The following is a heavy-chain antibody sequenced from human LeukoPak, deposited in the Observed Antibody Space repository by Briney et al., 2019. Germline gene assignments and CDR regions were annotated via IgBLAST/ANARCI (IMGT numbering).Heavy chain of an antibody. V-gene: IGHV1-46*01. CDR3: ARGELRFLEWLSPFDY. D-gene: IGHD3-3*01. J-gene: IGHJ4*02. Sequence: ASVKVSCKASGYTFTSYYMHWVRQAPGQGLEWMGIINPSGGSTSYAQKFQGRVTMTRDTSTSTVYMELSSLRSEDTAVYYCARGELRFLEWLSPFDYWGQGTLVTVSS. CDR2: INPSGGST. CDR1: GYTFTSYY.